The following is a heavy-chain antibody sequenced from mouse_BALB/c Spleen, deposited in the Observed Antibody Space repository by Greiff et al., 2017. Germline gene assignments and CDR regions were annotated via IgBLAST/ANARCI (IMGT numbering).Heavy chain of an antibody. V-gene: IGHV5-9-4*01. D-gene: IGHD3-1*01. Sequence: EVMLVESGGGLVKPGGSLKLSCAASGFTFSSYAMSWVRQSPEKRLEWVAEISSGGSYTYYPDTVTGRFTISRDNAKNTLYLEMSSLRSEDTAMYYCARLGARDVSWFAYWGQGTLVTVSA. CDR1: GFTFSSYA. CDR3: ARLGARDVSWFAY. J-gene: IGHJ3*01. CDR2: ISSGGSYT.